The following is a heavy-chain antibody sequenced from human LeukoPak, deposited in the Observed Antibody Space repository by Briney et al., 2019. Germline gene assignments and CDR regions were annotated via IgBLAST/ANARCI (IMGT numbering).Heavy chain of an antibody. Sequence: PSETLSLTCTVSGGSISSSSYYWGWIRQPPGKGLEWIGSIYYSGSTYYNPSLKSRVTISVDTSKNQFSLKLSSVTAADTAVYYCARDRPHYDFWSAEPHFDYWGQGILVSVSS. D-gene: IGHD3-3*01. CDR2: IYYSGST. V-gene: IGHV4-39*07. J-gene: IGHJ4*02. CDR1: GGSISSSSYY. CDR3: ARDRPHYDFWSAEPHFDY.